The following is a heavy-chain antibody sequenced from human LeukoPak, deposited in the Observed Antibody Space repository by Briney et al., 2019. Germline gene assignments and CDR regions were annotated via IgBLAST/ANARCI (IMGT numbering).Heavy chain of an antibody. CDR3: ARGYGDYLGLLDY. J-gene: IGHJ4*02. CDR1: GGSISSGGYS. D-gene: IGHD4-17*01. Sequence: SQTLSLTCAVSGGSISSGGYSWSWLRQPPGKGLEWIGYIYHSGSTYYSPSLKSRVTISVDRSKNQFSLKLSSVTAADTAVYYCARGYGDYLGLLDYWGQGTLVTVSS. CDR2: IYHSGST. V-gene: IGHV4-30-2*01.